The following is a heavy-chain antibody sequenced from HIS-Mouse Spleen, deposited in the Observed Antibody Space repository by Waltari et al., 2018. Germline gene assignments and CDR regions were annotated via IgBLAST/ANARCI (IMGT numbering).Heavy chain of an antibody. V-gene: IGHV2-70*15. D-gene: IGHD6-19*01. J-gene: IGHJ4*02. CDR1: GFSPSTRGLC. CDR3: ARIAEGYSSGWYAFDY. Sequence: QVTLRESGPALVKPTQTLTLTCTFSGFSPSTRGLCVSWIRQPSGKDLEWLARIDWDDDKYYSTSLKTRLTISKDTSKNQVVLTMTNMDPVDTATYYCARIAEGYSSGWYAFDYWGQGTLVTVSS. CDR2: IDWDDDK.